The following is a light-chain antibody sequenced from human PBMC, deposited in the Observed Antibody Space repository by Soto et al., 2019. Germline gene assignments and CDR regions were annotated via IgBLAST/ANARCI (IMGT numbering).Light chain of an antibody. CDR2: RNN. V-gene: IGLV1-47*01. Sequence: QSVLTQPPSASGTPGQRATPSCSGSSSNIGSNYVYWYQQLPGTAPKLLIYRNNQRPSGVPDRFSGSKSGTSASLAISGLRSEDEADYYCAAWDDSLSGRVFGGGTKLTVL. J-gene: IGLJ3*02. CDR3: AAWDDSLSGRV. CDR1: SSNIGSNY.